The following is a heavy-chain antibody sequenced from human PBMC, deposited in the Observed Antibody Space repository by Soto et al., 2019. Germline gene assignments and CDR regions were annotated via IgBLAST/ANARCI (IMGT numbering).Heavy chain of an antibody. CDR3: ARIAAAGTNWFDP. D-gene: IGHD6-13*01. CDR1: GYSISSGYY. V-gene: IGHV4-38-2*01. Sequence: SETLSLTCAVSGYSISSGYYWGWIRQPPGKGLEWIGSIYHSGSTYYNPSLKSRVTISVDTSKNQFSLKLSSVTAADTAVYYCARIAAAGTNWFDPWGQGALVTVS. J-gene: IGHJ5*02. CDR2: IYHSGST.